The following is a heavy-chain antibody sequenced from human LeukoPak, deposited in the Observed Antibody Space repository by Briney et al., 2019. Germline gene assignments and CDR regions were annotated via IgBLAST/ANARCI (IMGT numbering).Heavy chain of an antibody. V-gene: IGHV5-51*01. D-gene: IGHD3-22*01. CDR1: GYSFTSYW. CDR3: ARHYGRSAYYDSSGYPFDAFDI. CDR2: IYPGDSDT. Sequence: GESLKISCKGSGYSFTSYWIGWVRQMPGKGLEWMGIIYPGDSDTRYSPSFQGRVTISADKSISTAYLQWSSLKASDTAMYYWARHYGRSAYYDSSGYPFDAFDIWGQGTMVTVSS. J-gene: IGHJ3*02.